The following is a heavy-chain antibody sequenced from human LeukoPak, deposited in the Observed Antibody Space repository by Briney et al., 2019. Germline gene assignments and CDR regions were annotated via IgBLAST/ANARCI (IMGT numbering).Heavy chain of an antibody. Sequence: GASVKVSCKASGYTFTSYDIIDISWVRQAPGQGLEWMGWISAYNGNTNYAQRLQGRVTMTTDTSTSTAYMELRSLRSDDTAVYYCARDNRGAFDIWGQGTMVTVFS. D-gene: IGHD1-14*01. V-gene: IGHV1-18*01. J-gene: IGHJ3*02. CDR3: ARDNRGAFDI. CDR1: GYTFTSYD. CDR2: ISAYNGNT.